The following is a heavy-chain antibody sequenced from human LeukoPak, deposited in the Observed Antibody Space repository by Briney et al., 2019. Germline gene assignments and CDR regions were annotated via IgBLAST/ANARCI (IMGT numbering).Heavy chain of an antibody. J-gene: IGHJ4*02. CDR3: AREEYYDSSGYYIDY. Sequence: PVASVKVSCKASGGTFSSYAISWVRQAPGQGLEWMGRIIPILGIANYAQKFQGRVTITADKSTSTAYMELSSLRSEDTAVYYCAREEYYDSSGYYIDYWGQGILVTVSS. D-gene: IGHD3-22*01. V-gene: IGHV1-69*04. CDR2: IIPILGIA. CDR1: GGTFSSYA.